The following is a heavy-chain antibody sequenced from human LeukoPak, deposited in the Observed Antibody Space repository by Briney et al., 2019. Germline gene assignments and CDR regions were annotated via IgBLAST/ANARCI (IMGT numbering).Heavy chain of an antibody. V-gene: IGHV3-30*18. CDR2: ISNDGSIK. J-gene: IGHJ4*02. CDR3: AKRGGYEGTDY. D-gene: IGHD1-1*01. Sequence: PGRSLRLSCAASGFTFSSYGMYWVRQAPGKGLEWVGVISNDGSIKYYADSVKGRFTISRDNSKNTLYLQMNSLRAEDTAVYYCAKRGGYEGTDYWGQGTLVTVSS. CDR1: GFTFSSYG.